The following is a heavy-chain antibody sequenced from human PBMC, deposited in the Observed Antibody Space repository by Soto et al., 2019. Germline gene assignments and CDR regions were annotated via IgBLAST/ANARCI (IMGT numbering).Heavy chain of an antibody. D-gene: IGHD6-19*01. CDR2: VSHDGSNK. Sequence: QVQLVESGGGVVQPGRSLRLSCAASGFSFSSCAMHWVRQAPGKGLEWVAVVSHDGSNKYYADSVKSRVTISRDNSINTVYLQMNSVRAEDTAVYYCARVSIAVAGIAYYFDYWGQGTLVTVSS. CDR1: GFSFSSCA. V-gene: IGHV3-30-3*01. CDR3: ARVSIAVAGIAYYFDY. J-gene: IGHJ4*02.